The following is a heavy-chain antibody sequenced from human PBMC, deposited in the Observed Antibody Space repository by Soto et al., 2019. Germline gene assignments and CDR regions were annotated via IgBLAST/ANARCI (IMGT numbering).Heavy chain of an antibody. J-gene: IGHJ5*02. CDR2: IFWDDDK. Sequence: QITLKESGPTLVKPTQTLTLTCTFSGFSLTSGVGVGWIRQPPGKALEWLALIFWDDDKRYSPSLKSRLTITKDTSKNQVVLTMTNMDPVDTATYYCARPDPGIASVGPFDPWGQGTLVTVSS. V-gene: IGHV2-5*02. CDR3: ARPDPGIASVGPFDP. CDR1: GFSLTSGVG. D-gene: IGHD6-13*01.